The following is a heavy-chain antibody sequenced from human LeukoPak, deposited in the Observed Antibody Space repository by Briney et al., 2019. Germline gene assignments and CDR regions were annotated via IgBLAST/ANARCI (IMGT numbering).Heavy chain of an antibody. CDR2: ISGSGGST. D-gene: IGHD3-22*01. V-gene: IGHV3-23*01. CDR1: GFTFSSYA. CDR3: AKERSSQNYYDSSGYYYGDFDY. Sequence: GGSLRLSCAASGFTFSSYAMSWVRQAPGKGLEWVSAISGSGGSTYYADSVKGRFTISRDNSKNTLYLQMNSLRAEDTAVYYCAKERSSQNYYDSSGYYYGDFDYWGQGTLVTVSS. J-gene: IGHJ4*02.